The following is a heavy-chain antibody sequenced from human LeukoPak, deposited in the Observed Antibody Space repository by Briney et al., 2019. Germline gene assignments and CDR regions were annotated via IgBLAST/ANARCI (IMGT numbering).Heavy chain of an antibody. CDR1: GGSISSYY. J-gene: IGHJ4*02. Sequence: PSETLSLTCTVSGGSISSYYWSWIRQPPGKGLEWIGYIYYSGSTNYNPSLKSRVTISVDTSKNQFSLKLSSVTAADTAVYYCAKDRGDYDILTGYYQPLYYFDCWGQGTLVTVSS. CDR2: IYYSGST. D-gene: IGHD3-9*01. CDR3: AKDRGDYDILTGYYQPLYYFDC. V-gene: IGHV4-59*01.